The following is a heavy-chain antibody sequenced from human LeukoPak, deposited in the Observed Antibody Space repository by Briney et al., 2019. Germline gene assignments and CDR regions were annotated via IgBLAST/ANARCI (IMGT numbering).Heavy chain of an antibody. D-gene: IGHD6-19*01. CDR3: AKAGAVAGRGFGLEY. CDR2: ISGSGIST. Sequence: GESLRLSCAASGFTFGSYAMSWVRQAPGKGLEWVSVISGSGISTYYADSVKGRFTISRDNSKNTLYLQMNSLRAEDTAVYYCAKAGAVAGRGFGLEYWGQGTLVTVSS. J-gene: IGHJ4*02. CDR1: GFTFGSYA. V-gene: IGHV3-23*01.